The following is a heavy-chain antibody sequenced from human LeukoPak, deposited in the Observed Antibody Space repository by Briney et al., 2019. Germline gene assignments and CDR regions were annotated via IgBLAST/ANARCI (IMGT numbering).Heavy chain of an antibody. Sequence: PGGSLRLSCAASGFTFSSYAMHWVRQAPGKGLEWVAVISYDGSNKYYADSVKGRFTISRDNSKNTLYLQMNSLRAEDTAVYYCTKARGSYYDFWSGYYERGAADYWGQGTLVTVSS. V-gene: IGHV3-30*04. D-gene: IGHD3-3*01. CDR1: GFTFSSYA. J-gene: IGHJ4*02. CDR3: TKARGSYYDFWSGYYERGAADY. CDR2: ISYDGSNK.